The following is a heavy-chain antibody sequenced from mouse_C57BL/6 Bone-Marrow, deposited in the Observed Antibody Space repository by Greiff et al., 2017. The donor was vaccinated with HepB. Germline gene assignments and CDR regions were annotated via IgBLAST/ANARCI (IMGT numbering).Heavy chain of an antibody. J-gene: IGHJ2*01. D-gene: IGHD1-1*01. V-gene: IGHV5-4*01. CDR2: ISDGGSYT. CDR1: GFTFSSYA. CDR3: ARDGITTVVATGFDY. Sequence: EVQRVESGGGLVKPGGSLKLSCAASGFTFSSYAMSWVRQTPEKRLEWVATISDGGSYTYYPDNVKGRFTISRDNAKNNLYLQMSHLKSEDTAMYYCARDGITTVVATGFDYWGQGTTLTVSS.